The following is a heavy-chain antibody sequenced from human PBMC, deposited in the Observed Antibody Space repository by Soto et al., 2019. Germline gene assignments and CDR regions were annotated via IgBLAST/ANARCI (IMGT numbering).Heavy chain of an antibody. J-gene: IGHJ4*02. CDR1: GGSFSGYY. Sequence: QVQLQQWGAGLLKPSETLSLTCAVYGGSFSGYYWSWIRQPPGKGLEWIGEINHSGSTNYNQSLKSRVNISVDTSKNQFTLKLSSVTAADTAVYYCARGLMWLRVRYYFDYWGQGTLVPVAS. D-gene: IGHD5-12*01. CDR2: INHSGST. CDR3: ARGLMWLRVRYYFDY. V-gene: IGHV4-34*01.